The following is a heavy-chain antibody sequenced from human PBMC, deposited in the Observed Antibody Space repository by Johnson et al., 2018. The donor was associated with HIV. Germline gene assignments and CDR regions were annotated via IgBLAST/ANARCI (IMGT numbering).Heavy chain of an antibody. CDR1: GFTFSSYG. Sequence: QMLLVESGGGVVQPGGSLRLSCAASGFTFSSYGMHWVRQAPGKGLEWVAFIRYDGSDKYYADSVKGRFTISRDNSRNTLYLQMNSLRAEDTAVYYCAKDRTIHDAFDMWGQGTMVTVS. V-gene: IGHV3-30*02. CDR3: AKDRTIHDAFDM. J-gene: IGHJ3*02. CDR2: IRYDGSDK. D-gene: IGHD5-18*01.